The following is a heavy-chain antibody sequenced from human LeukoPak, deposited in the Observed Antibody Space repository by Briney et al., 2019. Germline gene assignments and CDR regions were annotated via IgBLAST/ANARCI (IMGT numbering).Heavy chain of an antibody. Sequence: ASVKVSCKASGYTFTNYGFSWVRQAPGHGLEWMGWISAYNGHTNYAQKLQGRVTMTTETSTSTAYMELSSLRSEDTAVYYCARGEKSCSGGSCYPDAFDIWGQGTMVTVSS. V-gene: IGHV1-18*01. D-gene: IGHD2-15*01. J-gene: IGHJ3*02. CDR1: GYTFTNYG. CDR3: ARGEKSCSGGSCYPDAFDI. CDR2: ISAYNGHT.